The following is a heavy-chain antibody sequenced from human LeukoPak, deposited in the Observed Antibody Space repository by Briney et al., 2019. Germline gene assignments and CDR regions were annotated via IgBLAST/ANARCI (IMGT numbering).Heavy chain of an antibody. CDR2: ISAYNGNT. CDR3: SRGRFLEWSYPFDY. CDR1: GYTFTSYG. V-gene: IGHV1-18*01. J-gene: IGHJ4*02. D-gene: IGHD3-3*01. Sequence: ASVKVSCKASGYTFTSYGISWVRQAPGQGLEWMGWISAYNGNTNYAQKFQGRVTITRNTSISTAYMDLSSLRSDDTAVYYCSRGRFLEWSYPFDYWGQGTLVTVSS.